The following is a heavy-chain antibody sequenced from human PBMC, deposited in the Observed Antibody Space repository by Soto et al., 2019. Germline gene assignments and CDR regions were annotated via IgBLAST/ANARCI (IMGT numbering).Heavy chain of an antibody. CDR2: IYWDDDK. V-gene: IGHV2-5*02. D-gene: IGHD6-6*01. CDR3: AHTYSSSPDDGFDV. J-gene: IGHJ3*01. Sequence: QITLKESGHTLVKPTQMLTLTCTFSGFSLNTRGVGVGWIRQPPGGALEWLALIYWDDDKRYSPSLRSRLIITKDTFKNQVVLTMTTMEPLDTGTYYCAHTYSSSPDDGFDVWGQGTRVTVSS. CDR1: GFSLNTRGVG.